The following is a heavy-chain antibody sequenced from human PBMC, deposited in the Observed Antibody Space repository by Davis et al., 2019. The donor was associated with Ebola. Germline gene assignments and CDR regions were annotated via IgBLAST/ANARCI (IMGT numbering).Heavy chain of an antibody. D-gene: IGHD6-6*01. J-gene: IGHJ6*02. CDR3: AKDKIDGRIAARGGYYYGMDV. V-gene: IGHV3-43*01. CDR2: ISWDGGST. Sequence: PGGSLRLSCAASGFTFSSYDMHWVRQAPGKGLEWVSLISWDGGSTYYADSVKGRFTISRDNSKNSLYLQMNSLRTEDTALYYCAKDKIDGRIAARGGYYYGMDVWGQGTTVTVSS. CDR1: GFTFSSYD.